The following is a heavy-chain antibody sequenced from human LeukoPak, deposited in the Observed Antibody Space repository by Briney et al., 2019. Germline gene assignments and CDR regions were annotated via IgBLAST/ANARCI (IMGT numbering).Heavy chain of an antibody. D-gene: IGHD3-22*01. Sequence: ASVKVSCKASGYTFTSYGISWVRQAPGQGLEWMGWISAYNGNTNYAQKLQGRVTMTTDTSTSTAYMELRSLRSDDTAVYYCARDRSYMYYYDSSGYPNDCWGQGTLVTVSS. J-gene: IGHJ4*02. CDR1: GYTFTSYG. V-gene: IGHV1-18*01. CDR3: ARDRSYMYYYDSSGYPNDC. CDR2: ISAYNGNT.